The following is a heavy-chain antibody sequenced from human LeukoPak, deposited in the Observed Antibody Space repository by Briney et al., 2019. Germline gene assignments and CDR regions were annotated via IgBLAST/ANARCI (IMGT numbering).Heavy chain of an antibody. V-gene: IGHV3-21*01. D-gene: IGHD4-17*01. CDR3: ARGKSNYGDYVDY. CDR2: ISSSSIYI. CDR1: GFTFSSYS. Sequence: PGGSLRLSCAASGFTFSSYSMNWVRQAPGKGLEWVSSISSSSIYIYYADSVKGRFTISRDNARNSLYLQMNSLRAEDTAVYYCARGKSNYGDYVDYWGQGTLVTVSS. J-gene: IGHJ4*02.